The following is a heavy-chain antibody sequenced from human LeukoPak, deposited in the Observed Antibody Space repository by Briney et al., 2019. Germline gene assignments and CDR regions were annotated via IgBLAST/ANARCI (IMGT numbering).Heavy chain of an antibody. CDR3: ARVEYSSSPPFDY. D-gene: IGHD6-6*01. Sequence: GGSLRLSCAASGFTFSSYAMSWVRQAPGKGLEWVSAISGSGGSTYYADSVKGRFTIPRDNSKNTLYLQMNSLRAEDTAVYYCARVEYSSSPPFDYWGQGTLVTVSS. CDR1: GFTFSSYA. CDR2: ISGSGGST. V-gene: IGHV3-23*01. J-gene: IGHJ4*02.